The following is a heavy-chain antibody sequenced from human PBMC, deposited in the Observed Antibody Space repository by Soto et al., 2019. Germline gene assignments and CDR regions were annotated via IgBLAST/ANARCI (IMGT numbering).Heavy chain of an antibody. CDR1: GYTFTGYY. CDR2: INPNSGGT. J-gene: IGHJ3*02. V-gene: IGHV1-2*04. Sequence: ASVKVSCKASGYTFTGYYMHWVRQAPGQGLEWMGWINPNSGGTNYAQKFQGWVTMTRDTSISTAYMELSRLRSDDTVVYYCARVSTSWGVDAFDIWGQGTMVTVSS. D-gene: IGHD2-2*01. CDR3: ARVSTSWGVDAFDI.